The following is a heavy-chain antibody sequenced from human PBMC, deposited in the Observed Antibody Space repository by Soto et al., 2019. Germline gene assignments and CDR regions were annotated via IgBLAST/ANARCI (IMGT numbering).Heavy chain of an antibody. Sequence: ASVKVSCKASGGTFSIYAISWVLQAPGQGLEWMGGVIPIFGTANYAQKFQGRVTMTADESTSTAYMERSSLRGEDTAVYYCARDVQLWGLDYWGEGRLVTVSS. J-gene: IGHJ4*02. CDR2: VIPIFGTA. CDR3: ARDVQLWGLDY. D-gene: IGHD5-18*01. V-gene: IGHV1-69*13. CDR1: GGTFSIYA.